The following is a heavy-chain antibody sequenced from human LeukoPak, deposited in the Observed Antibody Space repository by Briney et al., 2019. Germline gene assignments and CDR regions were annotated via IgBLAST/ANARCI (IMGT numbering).Heavy chain of an antibody. V-gene: IGHV4-59*12. D-gene: IGHD5/OR15-5a*01. Sequence: SETLSLTCTVSGDSISGYYWSWIRQPPGRGLEWIGFISYSGNTYSTPSLESRLTISIDTAKNQFSLSLSSVTAADTAVYFCAREIVSSYYYNGMDVWGQGTTVTVSS. CDR2: ISYSGNT. CDR3: AREIVSSYYYNGMDV. J-gene: IGHJ6*02. CDR1: GDSISGYY.